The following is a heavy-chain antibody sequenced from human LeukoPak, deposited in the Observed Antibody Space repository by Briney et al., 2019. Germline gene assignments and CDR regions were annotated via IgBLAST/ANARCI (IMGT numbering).Heavy chain of an antibody. CDR2: ISSSGSTI. CDR1: GFTFSSYE. J-gene: IGHJ4*02. D-gene: IGHD4-17*01. CDR3: ARDPGGDYLMDYFDY. V-gene: IGHV3-48*03. Sequence: GRSLRLSCAASGFTFSSYEMNWVRQAPGKGLEWVSYISSSGSTIYYADSVKGRFTISRDNAKNSLYLQMNSLRAEDTAVYYCARDPGGDYLMDYFDYWGQGTLVTVSS.